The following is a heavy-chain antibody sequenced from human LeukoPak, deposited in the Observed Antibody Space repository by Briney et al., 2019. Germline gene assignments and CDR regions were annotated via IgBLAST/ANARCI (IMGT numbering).Heavy chain of an antibody. CDR3: ARGSDLASYNELEY. CDR1: GFTLSTFA. D-gene: IGHD2-21*01. V-gene: IGHV3-23*01. CDR2: SPGRVE. Sequence: PGGSLRLSCTASGFTLSTFAMRWVRQAPGKGLEWVSGSPGRVEYYPSSVKGRFTISRDDSKNTLYLQIISLGAEDTATYYCARGSDLASYNELEYWGQGTLVTVSS. J-gene: IGHJ4*02.